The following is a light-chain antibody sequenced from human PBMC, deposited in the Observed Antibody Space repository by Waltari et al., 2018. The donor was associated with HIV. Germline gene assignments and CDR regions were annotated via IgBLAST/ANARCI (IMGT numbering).Light chain of an antibody. CDR1: NSNIGGKD. CDR3: AAWDDTLSSYV. V-gene: IGLV1-47*01. J-gene: IGLJ1*01. CDR2: RTN. Sequence: QSVLTQPPSASGTPGQRVSIPCPGSNSNIGGKDVYWFQHLPGTAPKLLIYRTNQRRSGVPARFSGSKSGTSASLAISGLRSDEEADYYCAAWDDTLSSYVFGTGTTVTV.